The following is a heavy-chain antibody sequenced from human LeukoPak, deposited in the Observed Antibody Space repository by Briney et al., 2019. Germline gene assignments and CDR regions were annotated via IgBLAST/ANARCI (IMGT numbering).Heavy chain of an antibody. V-gene: IGHV3-23*01. Sequence: PGGSLRLSCAASGFTFSRYGMSWVRQAPGKGLEWVSAISGSGGSTYYADSVKGRFTIARDNFKNTLYLQMNSLRAEDTAVYYCAKSTDILIGYFDYWGQGTLVTVSS. CDR1: GFTFSRYG. CDR2: ISGSGGST. J-gene: IGHJ4*02. CDR3: AKSTDILIGYFDY. D-gene: IGHD3-9*01.